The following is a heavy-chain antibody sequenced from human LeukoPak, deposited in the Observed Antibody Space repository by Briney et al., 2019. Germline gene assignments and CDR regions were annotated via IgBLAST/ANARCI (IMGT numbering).Heavy chain of an antibody. D-gene: IGHD3-22*01. V-gene: IGHV4-34*01. CDR3: ASNYYDSSGWFDP. J-gene: IGHJ5*02. Sequence: ASETLSLTCAVYGGSFSGYYWSWIRQPPGKGLEWIGEINHSGSTNYNPSLKSRVTISVDTSKNQFSLKLSSVTAADTAVYYCASNYYDSSGWFDPWGQGTLVTVSS. CDR1: GGSFSGYY. CDR2: INHSGST.